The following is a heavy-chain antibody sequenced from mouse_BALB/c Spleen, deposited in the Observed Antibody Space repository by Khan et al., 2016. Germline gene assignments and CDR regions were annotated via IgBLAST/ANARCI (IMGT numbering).Heavy chain of an antibody. D-gene: IGHD1-1*01. CDR1: GFTFTDYY. J-gene: IGHJ1*01. V-gene: IGHV7-3*02. CDR2: IRNKANGYTT. Sequence: EVELVESGGGLVQPGGFLRLSCATSGFTFTDYYMSWVRQPPGKALEWLGFIRNKANGYTTDYSASVKGRFTISRDNSQSILYIQMITLRAEDSATYYCAGDRDYGSVDGYFDDWGAGTTVTVSS. CDR3: AGDRDYGSVDGYFDD.